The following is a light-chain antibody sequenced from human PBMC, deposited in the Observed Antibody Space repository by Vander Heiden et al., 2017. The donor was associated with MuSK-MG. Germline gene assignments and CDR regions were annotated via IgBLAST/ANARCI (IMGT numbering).Light chain of an antibody. V-gene: IGKV2-28*01. J-gene: IGKJ5*01. CDR3: RQALQTPFT. CDR1: QSLLHRNGYNY. Sequence: TVMTQSPLSLPVTPGEPASISCRSSQSLLHRNGYNYLDWYLQKPGQSPQLLIYLGSNRASGVPDRFSGSGSGTDFTLKISRVEAEDVGVYYCRQALQTPFTFGQGTRLEIK. CDR2: LGS.